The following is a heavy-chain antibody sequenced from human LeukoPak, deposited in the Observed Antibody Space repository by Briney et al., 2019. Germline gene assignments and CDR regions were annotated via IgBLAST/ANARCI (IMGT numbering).Heavy chain of an antibody. V-gene: IGHV3-7*03. CDR3: TRFNNFDY. Sequence: GGSLRLSCAASGFTFNNYWMTWVRQAPGKGLEWVANIKPEGSAQYYADSVKGRFTISRANSKNTLYLQMNSLRAEDTAVYYCTRFNNFDYWGQGTLVTVSS. CDR2: IKPEGSAQ. CDR1: GFTFNNYW. J-gene: IGHJ4*02.